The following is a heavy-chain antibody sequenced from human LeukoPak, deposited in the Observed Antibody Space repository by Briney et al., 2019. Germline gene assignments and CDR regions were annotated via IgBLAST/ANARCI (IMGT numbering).Heavy chain of an antibody. J-gene: IGHJ6*03. V-gene: IGHV4-39*01. Sequence: SETLSLTCTVSGDSISTSNSYWGWIRQPPGKGLEWIGSIYYSGNTYYNASLKSRVTISVDTSKNQFSLKLSSVTAADTAVYYCARVGPFSSGWYGGLDYYYYMDVRGKGTTVTVSS. D-gene: IGHD6-19*01. CDR2: IYYSGNT. CDR1: GDSISTSNSY. CDR3: ARVGPFSSGWYGGLDYYYYMDV.